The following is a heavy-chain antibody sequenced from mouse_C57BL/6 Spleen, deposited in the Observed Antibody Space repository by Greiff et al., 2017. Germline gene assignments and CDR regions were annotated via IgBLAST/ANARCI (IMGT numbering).Heavy chain of an antibody. J-gene: IGHJ3*01. V-gene: IGHV1-15*01. CDR2: IDPETGGT. D-gene: IGHD3-1*01. CDR3: TRSGLQAGFAY. Sequence: QVQLQQSGAELVRPGASVTLSCKASGYTFTDYEMHWVKQTPVHGLEWIGAIDPETGGTAYNQKFKGKAILTADKSSSTAYMELRSLTSEDSAVYYCTRSGLQAGFAYWGQGTLVTVSA. CDR1: GYTFTDYE.